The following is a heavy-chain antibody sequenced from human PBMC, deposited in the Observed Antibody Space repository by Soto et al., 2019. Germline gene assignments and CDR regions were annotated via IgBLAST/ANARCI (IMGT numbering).Heavy chain of an antibody. V-gene: IGHV1-3*01. CDR2: INAGNGNT. D-gene: IGHD6-13*01. CDR1: GNTFTSYS. Sequence: GASVKVSCKASGNTFTSYSVYWVRQAPGQGLEWMGWINAGNGNTRYSQKFQDRVTITRDTSASTVYMELSSLRSEDTAVYYCASDRYSSSWYVGAFDYWG. J-gene: IGHJ4*01. CDR3: ASDRYSSSWYVGAFDY.